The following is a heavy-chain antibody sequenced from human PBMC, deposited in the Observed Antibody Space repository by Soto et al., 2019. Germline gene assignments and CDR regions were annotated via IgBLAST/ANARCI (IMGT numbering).Heavy chain of an antibody. D-gene: IGHD6-13*01. J-gene: IGHJ4*02. V-gene: IGHV4-59*12. CDR2: IYFSGGT. CDR3: ARESRSWYGSIWDY. CDR1: GGYISSYD. Sequence: XETQCLTCTVAGGYISSYDWSWIRQQPGKGLEWIGYIYFSGGTNYNPSLKSRVTISVDTSKNQFSLKLSSVTAADTAVYYCARESRSWYGSIWDYWGQGTLVTVSS.